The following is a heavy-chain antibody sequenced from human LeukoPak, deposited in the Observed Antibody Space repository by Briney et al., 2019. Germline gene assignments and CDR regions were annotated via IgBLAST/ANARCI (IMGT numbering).Heavy chain of an antibody. Sequence: KPSETLSLTCTVSGDSFNSGAYYWSWIRQHPVKGLEWIGDIYYSGSTYFNPSLKSRVAISVDTSKKRFSLKVKSVTAADTAVYYCARGSHNDGRFGPWGQGTLVIVSS. CDR3: ARGSHNDGRFGP. V-gene: IGHV4-31*03. CDR2: IYYSGST. D-gene: IGHD5-24*01. CDR1: GDSFNSGAYY. J-gene: IGHJ5*02.